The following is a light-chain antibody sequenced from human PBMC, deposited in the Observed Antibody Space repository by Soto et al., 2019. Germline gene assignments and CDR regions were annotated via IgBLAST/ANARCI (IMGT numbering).Light chain of an antibody. V-gene: IGKV1-5*01. CDR3: QHYNTWPYT. J-gene: IGKJ2*01. CDR1: QSISSW. CDR2: DAS. Sequence: DIQMTQSPSTLSASVGDRVTITCRASQSISSWLAWYQQKPGKAPKLLIYDASSLESGVPSRFSGSGSGTEFTLTISSLQPDDFAIYYCQHYNTWPYTFGQGTKVEI.